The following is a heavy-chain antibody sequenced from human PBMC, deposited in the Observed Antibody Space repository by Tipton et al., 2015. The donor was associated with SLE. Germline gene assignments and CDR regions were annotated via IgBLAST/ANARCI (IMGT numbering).Heavy chain of an antibody. Sequence: SLRLSCAASGFTFSNYAMSWVRQAPGKGLEWVSAIAGHGLTTYYADSVKGRFTISRDNSKNTLYLQMNSLRAEDTAVYYCAKTWRYDFWSGFDYWGQGTLVTVSS. V-gene: IGHV3-23*01. CDR2: IAGHGLTT. CDR3: AKTWRYDFWSGFDY. J-gene: IGHJ4*02. D-gene: IGHD3-3*01. CDR1: GFTFSNYA.